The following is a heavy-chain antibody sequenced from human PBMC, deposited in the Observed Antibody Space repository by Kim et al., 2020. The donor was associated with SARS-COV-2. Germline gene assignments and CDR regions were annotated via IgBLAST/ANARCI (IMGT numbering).Heavy chain of an antibody. CDR3: ARAPARAVITYVDS. J-gene: IGHJ5*01. CDR1: GYSFNGGYF. D-gene: IGHD3-16*02. Sequence: SETLSLTCTASGYSFNGGYFGGWVRQPPGKGLEWIGGIYHSGTTYYNPPLKSRVAMSVDASKSQFSLNLNSVTAADTAVYYCARAPARAVITYVDSWGQGILVAVSS. CDR2: IYHSGTT. V-gene: IGHV4-38-2*02.